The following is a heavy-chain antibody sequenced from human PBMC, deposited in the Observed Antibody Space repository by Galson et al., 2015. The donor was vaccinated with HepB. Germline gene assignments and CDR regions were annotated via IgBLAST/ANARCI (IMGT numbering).Heavy chain of an antibody. CDR1: GFTFSSYS. J-gene: IGHJ2*01. CDR3: AREGGNGDHGFWYFDL. Sequence: SLRLSCAASGFTFSSYSMNWVRQAPGKGLEWVSSISSSSSYIYYADSVKGRFTISRDNAKNSLYLQMNSLRAEDTAVYYCAREGGNGDHGFWYFDLWGRGTLVTVSS. CDR2: ISSSSSYI. D-gene: IGHD4-17*01. V-gene: IGHV3-21*01.